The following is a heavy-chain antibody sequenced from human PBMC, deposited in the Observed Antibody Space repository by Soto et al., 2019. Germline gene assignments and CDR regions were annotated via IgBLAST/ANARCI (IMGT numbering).Heavy chain of an antibody. CDR1: GGSISSYY. D-gene: IGHD3-22*01. CDR2: IYHSGST. J-gene: IGHJ4*02. Sequence: SETLSLTCTVSGGSISSYYWSWIRQPPGKGLEWIGYIYHSGSTYYNPSLKSRVTISVDTSKNQFSLKLSSVTAADTAVYYCARVSGTYYYDNSGHGTSLFFDYWGQGTLVTVSS. V-gene: IGHV4-4*09. CDR3: ARVSGTYYYDNSGHGTSLFFDY.